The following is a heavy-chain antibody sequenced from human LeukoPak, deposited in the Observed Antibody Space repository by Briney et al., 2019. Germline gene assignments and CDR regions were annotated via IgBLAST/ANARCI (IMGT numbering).Heavy chain of an antibody. CDR3: ARGRAWRAYYYYGMDV. J-gene: IGHJ6*02. V-gene: IGHV4-30-4*01. Sequence: SETLSLTCTVSGGSISSGDYYWSWIRQPPGKGLEWIGYIYYSGSTYYNPSLKSRVTISVDTSKNQFSLKLSSVTAADTAVYYCARGRAWRAYYYYGMDVWGQGTTVTVSS. CDR1: GGSISSGDYY. CDR2: IYYSGST.